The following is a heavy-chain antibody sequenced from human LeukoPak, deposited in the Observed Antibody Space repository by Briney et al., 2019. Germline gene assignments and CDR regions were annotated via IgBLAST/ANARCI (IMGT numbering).Heavy chain of an antibody. V-gene: IGHV3-23*01. CDR3: ASVVIYFDY. CDR2: ISGSGGST. CDR1: GFTFRSYA. Sequence: GGSLRLSCAASGFTFRSYAMGWVRQAPGKGLEWVSGISGSGGSTYYADSVKGRFTISRDNSKNTLYLQINSLGAEDTAIYYCASVVIYFDYWGQGTLVTVSS. D-gene: IGHD2-15*01. J-gene: IGHJ4*02.